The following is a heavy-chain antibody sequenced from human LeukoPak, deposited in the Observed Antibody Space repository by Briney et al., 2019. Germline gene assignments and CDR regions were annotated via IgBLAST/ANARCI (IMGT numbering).Heavy chain of an antibody. D-gene: IGHD6-19*01. CDR1: GYTFTGYY. CDR2: INPNSGGT. Sequence: GASVKVSCKASGYTFTGYYMHWVRQAPGQGLEWMGWINPNSGGTNYAQKFQGRVTMTRDTSISTAYMELSRLRSEENAVYYCARDLKQWLVGDDAFDIWGQGTMVTVSS. J-gene: IGHJ3*02. CDR3: ARDLKQWLVGDDAFDI. V-gene: IGHV1-2*02.